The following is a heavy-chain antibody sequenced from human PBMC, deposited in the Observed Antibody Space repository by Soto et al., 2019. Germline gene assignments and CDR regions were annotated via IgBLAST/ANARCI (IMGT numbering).Heavy chain of an antibody. CDR2: IFYSGST. CDR1: GGPISRSPNY. CDR3: ARSSGEFDY. Sequence: SETLSLTCTVSGGPISRSPNYWGWIRQPPGKGLEWIGHIFYSGSTYYNPSLRSRVTISVDTPKNQFSLRLNSVTAADTAVYYCARSSGEFDYWGPGTLVT. V-gene: IGHV4-39*01. J-gene: IGHJ4*02. D-gene: IGHD1-26*01.